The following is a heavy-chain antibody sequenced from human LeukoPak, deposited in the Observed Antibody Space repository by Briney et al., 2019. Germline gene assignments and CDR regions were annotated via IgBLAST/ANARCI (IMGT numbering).Heavy chain of an antibody. D-gene: IGHD6-13*01. CDR1: GFTFSGYW. J-gene: IGHJ4*02. CDR2: IKQDGSEK. CDR3: ARDLAAGGPCNY. Sequence: GGSLRLSCAASGFTFSGYWMSWLRQAPGKGLEWVANIKQDGSEKYYVDSVRGRFTISRDNAKNSLFLQMDSLRVEDTAVYYCARDLAAGGPCNYWGQGTLVTVSS. V-gene: IGHV3-7*01.